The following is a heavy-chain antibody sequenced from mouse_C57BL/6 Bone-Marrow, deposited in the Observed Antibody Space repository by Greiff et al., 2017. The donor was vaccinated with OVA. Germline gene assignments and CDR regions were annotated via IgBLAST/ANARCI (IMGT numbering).Heavy chain of an antibody. CDR3: SRRGVVEFDD. Sequence: QVQLQQPGAELVKPGASVKLSCKASGYTFTSYWMPWVKQRPGQGLEWIGMINPNSSSTNYNEKFKSKATMTVDKSSSTAYMQLNSLTSEFYAVYCCSRRGVVEFDDWGQGTTVTVSS. V-gene: IGHV1-64*01. D-gene: IGHD1-1*01. J-gene: IGHJ2*01. CDR2: INPNSSST. CDR1: GYTFTSYW.